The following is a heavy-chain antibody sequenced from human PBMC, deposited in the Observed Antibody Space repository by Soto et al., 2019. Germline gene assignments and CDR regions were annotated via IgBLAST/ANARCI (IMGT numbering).Heavy chain of an antibody. D-gene: IGHD2-2*02. V-gene: IGHV4-34*01. J-gene: IGHJ6*02. Sequence: SETLSLTCAVYGGSFSGYYWSWIRQPPGKGLEWIGEIKHSGSTNYNPSLKSRVTISVDTSKNQISLKLSAVTAADTAVYYCARGPLGVVVVPAAISQRYYYGMDVWGQGTTVTVSS. CDR3: ARGPLGVVVVPAAISQRYYYGMDV. CDR1: GGSFSGYY. CDR2: IKHSGST.